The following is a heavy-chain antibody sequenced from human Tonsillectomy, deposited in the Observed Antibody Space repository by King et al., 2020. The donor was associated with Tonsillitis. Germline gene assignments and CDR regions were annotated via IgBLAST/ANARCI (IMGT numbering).Heavy chain of an antibody. Sequence: VPLQESGPGLVKPSQTLSLTVTVSGGSISSGVYYWSWIRPDAGKGLEWIGRIYTSGSTNYNPSLKSRVTMSVDTCKNQFSLKLSSVTAADTAVYYCAGDVYLGCCSGTSCEYWFDPWGQGTLVNVSS. J-gene: IGHJ5*02. CDR3: AGDVYLGCCSGTSCEYWFDP. CDR1: GGSISSGVYY. D-gene: IGHD2-2*01. V-gene: IGHV4-61*02. CDR2: IYTSGST.